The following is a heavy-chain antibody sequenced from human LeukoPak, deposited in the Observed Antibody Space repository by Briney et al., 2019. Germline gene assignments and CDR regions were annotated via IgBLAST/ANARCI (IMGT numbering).Heavy chain of an antibody. D-gene: IGHD2-15*01. CDR3: AKRDLGYCSGGSCYGFDY. Sequence: GGSLRLSCAASGFTFSSYAMSWVRQAPGKGLEWVSAISGSGGSTYYADSVKGRFTISRDNSKNTLYLQMNSLRAEDTAVYYCAKRDLGYCSGGSCYGFDYWGRGTLVTVSS. CDR1: GFTFSSYA. CDR2: ISGSGGST. J-gene: IGHJ4*02. V-gene: IGHV3-23*01.